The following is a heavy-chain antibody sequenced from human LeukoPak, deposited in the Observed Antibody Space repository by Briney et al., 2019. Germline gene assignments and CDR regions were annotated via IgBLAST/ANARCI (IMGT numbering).Heavy chain of an antibody. CDR1: GFTFSSHG. CDR2: IYSGGST. Sequence: GGSLRLSCAASGFTFSSHGMSWVRQAPGKGLEWVSVIYSGGSTYYADSVKGRFTISRDNSKNTLYLQMNSLRAEDTAVYYCAREDSSGYYLYFDYWGQGTLVTVSS. J-gene: IGHJ4*02. D-gene: IGHD3-22*01. CDR3: AREDSSGYYLYFDY. V-gene: IGHV3-66*01.